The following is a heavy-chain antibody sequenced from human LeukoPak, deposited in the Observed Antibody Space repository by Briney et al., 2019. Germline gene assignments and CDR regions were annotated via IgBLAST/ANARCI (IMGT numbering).Heavy chain of an antibody. CDR2: IKQDGSEK. V-gene: IGHV3-7*01. CDR3: LRDRGYCTYDC. J-gene: IGHJ4*02. D-gene: IGHD6-13*01. CDR1: GLTFNYYW. Sequence: PGGSLRLSCAASGLTFNYYWIKWVRQAPGKGLEWVASIKQDGSEKYYVDSVKGRFTISRDNAKNSLYLQMNTLRAEDTAVYYGLRDRGYCTYDCWGQGTLVTVSS.